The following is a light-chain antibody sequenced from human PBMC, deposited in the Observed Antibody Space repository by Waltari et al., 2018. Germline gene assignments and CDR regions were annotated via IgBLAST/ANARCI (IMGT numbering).Light chain of an antibody. Sequence: QSALTPPASVSGSPGQSITISCTGTSRDIGNYTYVSWYQQHPGRAPKLIIYEVSNRPSGVSNRFSAFKSGNTASLTISGLQAEDEAAYYCCSYARKDTPLWVFGGGTKLTVL. V-gene: IGLV2-14*01. CDR1: SRDIGNYTY. CDR3: CSYARKDTPLWV. CDR2: EVS. J-gene: IGLJ3*02.